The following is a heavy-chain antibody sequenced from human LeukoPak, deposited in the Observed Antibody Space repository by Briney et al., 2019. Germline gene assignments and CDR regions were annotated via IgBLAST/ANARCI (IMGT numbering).Heavy chain of an antibody. V-gene: IGHV3-21*01. CDR1: GFTFSSYS. CDR2: IISFSSYI. CDR3: ARGTDYDMTWEYDY. J-gene: IGHJ4*02. D-gene: IGHD3-9*01. Sequence: GGSLRLSSAASGFTFSSYSMNWVRQAPGKLLEWVSSIISFSSYISYADSVKGRFTSSRDNAKNSLYLQMNSLRAEDTAVYDCARGTDYDMTWEYDYWGQGTLVIVSS.